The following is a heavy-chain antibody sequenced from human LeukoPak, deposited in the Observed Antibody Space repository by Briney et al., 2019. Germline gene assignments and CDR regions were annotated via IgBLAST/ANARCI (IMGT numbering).Heavy chain of an antibody. J-gene: IGHJ4*02. CDR2: INHSGST. CDR3: ARRRVAAGLFDY. Sequence: PSETLSLTCAVYGGSFSGYYWSWIRQPPGKGLEWIGEINHSGSTNYNPSLKSRVTISVDTSKNQFSLKLSSVTAADTAVYYCARRRVAAGLFDYWGQGTLVTVSS. CDR1: GGSFSGYY. D-gene: IGHD6-13*01. V-gene: IGHV4-34*01.